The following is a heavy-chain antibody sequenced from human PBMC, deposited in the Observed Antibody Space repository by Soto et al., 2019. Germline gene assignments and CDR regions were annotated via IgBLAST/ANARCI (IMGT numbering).Heavy chain of an antibody. CDR2: ISGSGGST. CDR3: ARLGGMVYGSSDY. Sequence: VGSLRLSCAASGFTFSSYAMSWVRQAPGKGLEWVSAISGSGGSTYYADSVKGRFTISRDNAKNSLYLQMNSLRAEDTAVYYCARLGGMVYGSSDYWGQGTLVTVSS. J-gene: IGHJ4*02. CDR1: GFTFSSYA. D-gene: IGHD2-8*01. V-gene: IGHV3-23*01.